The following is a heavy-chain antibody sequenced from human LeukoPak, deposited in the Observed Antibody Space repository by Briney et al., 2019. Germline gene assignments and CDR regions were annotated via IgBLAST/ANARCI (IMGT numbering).Heavy chain of an antibody. CDR3: ATSSDYYGNFDY. CDR2: VDPEDGET. V-gene: IGHV1-69-2*01. CDR1: GYTFTDYC. J-gene: IGHJ4*02. Sequence: ASVKISCKVSGYTFTDYCMHWVQQAPGKGLEWMGLVDPEDGETIYAEKFQGRVTITADTSTDTAYMELSSLRSEDTAVYYCATSSDYYGNFDYWGQGTLVTVSS. D-gene: IGHD3-10*01.